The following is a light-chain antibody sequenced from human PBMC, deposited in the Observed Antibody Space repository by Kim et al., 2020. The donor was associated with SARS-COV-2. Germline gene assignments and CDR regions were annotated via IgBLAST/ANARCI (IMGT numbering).Light chain of an antibody. CDR1: KLGGKY. CDR2: KDN. Sequence: SYELTQPPSVSVSPGQTATITCSGDKLGGKYVSWYQQKPGQSPILVMCKDNRRPSGIPERFSGSNSENTATLTISGTQAMDEADYYCQTRDSSTPWVFGGGTQLTVL. J-gene: IGLJ3*02. CDR3: QTRDSSTPWV. V-gene: IGLV3-1*01.